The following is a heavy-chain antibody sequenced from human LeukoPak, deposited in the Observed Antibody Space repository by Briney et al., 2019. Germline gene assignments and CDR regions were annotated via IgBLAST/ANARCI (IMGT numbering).Heavy chain of an antibody. CDR3: TTAPGGYGEHDDY. D-gene: IGHD4-17*01. CDR2: IKSKTDGGTT. V-gene: IGHV3-15*01. Sequence: GGSLRLPCVVSGFTFSNAWMSWVRQTPGKGLEWVGRIKSKTDGGTTDYAAPVKGRFTISRDDSKNTLYLQMNSLKTEDTAVYYCTTAPGGYGEHDDYWGQGTLVTVSS. J-gene: IGHJ4*02. CDR1: GFTFSNAW.